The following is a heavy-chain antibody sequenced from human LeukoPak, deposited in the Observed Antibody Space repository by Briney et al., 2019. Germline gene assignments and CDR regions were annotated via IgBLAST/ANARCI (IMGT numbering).Heavy chain of an antibody. V-gene: IGHV4-61*02. CDR2: IYTSGST. CDR1: GGSISSGSYY. CDR3: AREDHTYYYDSSGYYYVFGFVDY. D-gene: IGHD3-22*01. J-gene: IGHJ4*02. Sequence: PSQTLSLTCTVSGGSISSGSYYWSWIRQPAGKGLEWIGRIYTSGSTNYNPSLKSRVTISVDTPKNQFSLKLSSVTAADTAVYYCAREDHTYYYDSSGYYYVFGFVDYWGQGTLVTVSS.